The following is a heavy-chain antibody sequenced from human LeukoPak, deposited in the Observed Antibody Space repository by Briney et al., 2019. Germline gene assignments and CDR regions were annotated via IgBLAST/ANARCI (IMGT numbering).Heavy chain of an antibody. CDR2: IKSKTDGCTT. V-gene: IGHV3-15*01. D-gene: IGHD5-24*01. Sequence: GGSLRLSCAASGFTFSNAWMSWVRQAPGKGLEWVGRIKSKTDGCTTDYAAPVKGRFTISRDDSKNTLYLQMNSLKTEHTAVYYCTTDMSEGDGYNGYFDYWGQGTLVTVSS. CDR1: GFTFSNAW. J-gene: IGHJ4*02. CDR3: TTDMSEGDGYNGYFDY.